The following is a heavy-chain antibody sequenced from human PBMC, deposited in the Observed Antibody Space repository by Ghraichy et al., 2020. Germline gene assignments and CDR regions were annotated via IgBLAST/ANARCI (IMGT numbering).Heavy chain of an antibody. D-gene: IGHD3-10*01. CDR3: ARGDYGSGSYGTAGGY. Sequence: ASVKVSCKASGDTFSNYPMHWVRQAPGQGLEWMGWINAGNGNTKYSQKFQGRVSISRDTSANTAYMELSSLRSEDTAVYSCARGDYGSGSYGTAGGYWGQGTLVTVSS. CDR1: GDTFSNYP. J-gene: IGHJ4*02. V-gene: IGHV1-3*01. CDR2: INAGNGNT.